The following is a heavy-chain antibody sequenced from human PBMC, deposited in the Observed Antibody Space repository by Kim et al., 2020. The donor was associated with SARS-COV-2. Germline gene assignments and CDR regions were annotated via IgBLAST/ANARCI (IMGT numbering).Heavy chain of an antibody. CDR1: GFTFADHA. J-gene: IGHJ4*02. D-gene: IGHD5-12*01. Sequence: GGSLRLSCIGSGFTFADHALSWVRQAPGKGLEWVGVIRSKTNGGTTEYAASVKGRFSISRDDSKNIAYLHLNSLKTEDTAMYYCVRDQRGWEWLRLKRLDYWGRGTLVAVSS. CDR3: VRDQRGWEWLRLKRLDY. CDR2: IRSKTNGGTT. V-gene: IGHV3-49*04.